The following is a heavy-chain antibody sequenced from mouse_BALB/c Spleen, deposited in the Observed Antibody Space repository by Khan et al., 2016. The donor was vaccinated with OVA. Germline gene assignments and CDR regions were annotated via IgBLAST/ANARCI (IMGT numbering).Heavy chain of an antibody. CDR3: ARMYGSDFDY. CDR2: INPHVGET. CDR1: GYSFTGYF. J-gene: IGHJ2*01. Sequence: EVELVESGPELVKPGASVKISCKASGYSFTGYFMNWVMQSHGKSLEWIGRINPHVGETFYNPKFQGKATLTVDESSSTAHMELRSLASEDSAVYYCARMYGSDFDYWGQGTTLTVSS. V-gene: IGHV1-20*02. D-gene: IGHD1-1*01.